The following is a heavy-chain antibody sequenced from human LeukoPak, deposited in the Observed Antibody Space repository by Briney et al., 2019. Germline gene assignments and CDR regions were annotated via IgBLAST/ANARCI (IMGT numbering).Heavy chain of an antibody. V-gene: IGHV3-33*06. CDR1: GFMFSRLG. CDR3: AKEGDQFRGYLDA. CDR2: IWHDGSVE. J-gene: IGHJ6*03. Sequence: GGSLRLSCAASGFMFSRLGMQWVRQAPGEGLEWVAMIWHDGSVEEYADSVKGRFTISRDDSQNTLYLQMNSLRDDDTAVYYCAKEGDQFRGYLDAWGKGTTVTVSS. D-gene: IGHD3-16*01.